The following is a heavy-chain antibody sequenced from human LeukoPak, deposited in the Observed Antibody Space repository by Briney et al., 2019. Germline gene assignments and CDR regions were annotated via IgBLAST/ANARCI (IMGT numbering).Heavy chain of an antibody. V-gene: IGHV4-31*03. CDR2: IYYSGST. Sequence: PSETLSLTCTVSGGSISSGGYYWSWIRQHPGKGLEWIGYIYYSGSTYYNPSLKSRVTISVDTSKNQFSLKLSSVTAADTAVYYCARGTPGFGVVPVGLGFYYFDYWGQGTLVTVSS. CDR3: ARGTPGFGVVPVGLGFYYFDY. J-gene: IGHJ4*02. CDR1: GGSISSGGYY. D-gene: IGHD3-3*01.